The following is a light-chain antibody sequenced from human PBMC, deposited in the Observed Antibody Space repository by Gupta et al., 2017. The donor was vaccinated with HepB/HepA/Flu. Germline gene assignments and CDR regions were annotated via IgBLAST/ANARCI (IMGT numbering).Light chain of an antibody. J-gene: IGKJ1*01. CDR3: QQYGNSPWT. Sequence: EIVLTQSPGTLSLSPGERATLSCRASQSVSSIYLAWYQQQPGQAPRLLIYATSNRATGIPDRFSGSGSGTDFTLTIRRLEPEDFAVYYCQQYGNSPWTFGQGTKVEIK. CDR2: ATS. V-gene: IGKV3-20*01. CDR1: QSVSSIY.